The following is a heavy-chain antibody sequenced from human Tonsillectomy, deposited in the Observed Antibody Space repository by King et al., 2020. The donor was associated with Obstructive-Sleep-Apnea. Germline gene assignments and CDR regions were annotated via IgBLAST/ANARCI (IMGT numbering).Heavy chain of an antibody. D-gene: IGHD3-10*01. CDR1: GFTFSNYA. J-gene: IGHJ4*02. CDR2: INGRGRT. Sequence: VQLVESGGGLVQPGGSLRLSCAASGFTFSNYAISWVRQAPGKGLEWVSAINGRGRTFYAAFVEGRFTISRDNSKYTVDLQVNSLRAEDTAVYYCAKEGGGSGVYWVDSWGQGTLVTVSS. CDR3: AKEGGGSGVYWVDS. V-gene: IGHV3-23*04.